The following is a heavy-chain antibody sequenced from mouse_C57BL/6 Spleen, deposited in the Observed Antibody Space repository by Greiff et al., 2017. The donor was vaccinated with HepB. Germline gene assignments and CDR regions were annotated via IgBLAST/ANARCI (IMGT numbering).Heavy chain of an antibody. V-gene: IGHV1-55*01. Sequence: QVQLQQPGAELVKPGASVKMSCKASGYTFTSYWITWVKQRPGQGLEWIGDIYPGSGSTNYNEKFKSKATLTVDTSSSTAYMQLSSLTSEDSAVDYCARSDYYYGSSFDYWGQGTTLTVSS. D-gene: IGHD1-1*01. CDR3: ARSDYYYGSSFDY. CDR2: IYPGSGST. CDR1: GYTFTSYW. J-gene: IGHJ2*01.